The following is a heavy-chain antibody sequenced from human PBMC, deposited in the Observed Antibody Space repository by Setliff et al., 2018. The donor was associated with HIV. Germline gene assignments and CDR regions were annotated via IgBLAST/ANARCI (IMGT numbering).Heavy chain of an antibody. V-gene: IGHV4-34*01. CDR1: GGSFSGYY. CDR2: INHSGST. CDR3: ARGIHIVDY. Sequence: ETLSLTCAVYGGSFSGYYWSWIRQPPGKGLEWIGEINHSGSTNYNPSLKSRVTISVDTSKNQFSLKLSSVTAADTAVYYCARGIHIVDYWGQGTLVTVSS. D-gene: IGHD2-15*01. J-gene: IGHJ4*02.